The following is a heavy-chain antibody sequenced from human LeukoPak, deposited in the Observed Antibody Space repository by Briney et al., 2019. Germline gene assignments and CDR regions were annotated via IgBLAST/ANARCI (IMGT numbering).Heavy chain of an antibody. CDR1: GYTFTSYG. J-gene: IGHJ4*02. Sequence: ASVKVSCKASGYTFTSYGISWVRQAPGQGLEWMGWISAYNGNTNYAQKLQGRVTMTTDTSTSTAYMELRSLRSDDTAVYYCAREGSVIAVLQQKGGYFDYWGQGTLVTVSS. CDR2: ISAYNGNT. D-gene: IGHD2-21*01. V-gene: IGHV1-18*01. CDR3: AREGSVIAVLQQKGGYFDY.